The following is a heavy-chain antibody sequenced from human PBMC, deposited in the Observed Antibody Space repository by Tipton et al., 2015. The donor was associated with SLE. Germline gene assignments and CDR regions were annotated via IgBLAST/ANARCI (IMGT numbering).Heavy chain of an antibody. CDR2: INHSGST. D-gene: IGHD6-19*01. V-gene: IGHV4-34*01. CDR3: ASLSMAVAVNGAFDI. CDR1: GGSFSGYY. J-gene: IGHJ3*02. Sequence: TLSLTCTVYGGSFSGYYWSWIRQPPGKGLEWIGEINHSGSTNYNPSLKSRVTISVDTSKNQFSLKLSSVTAADTAVYYCASLSMAVAVNGAFDIWGQGTMVTVSS.